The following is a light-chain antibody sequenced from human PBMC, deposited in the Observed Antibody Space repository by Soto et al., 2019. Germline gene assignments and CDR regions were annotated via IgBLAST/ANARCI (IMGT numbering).Light chain of an antibody. CDR3: QQYYSYPIT. Sequence: ASRMARSPSSFSSSTGDRVTITCRASQGISSYLAWYQQKPGKAPKLLIYAASTLQSGVPSRFSGSGSGTDFTLTISCPQSEDFATYYCQQYYSYPITFGQGTRLEIK. V-gene: IGKV1-8*01. CDR2: AAS. J-gene: IGKJ5*01. CDR1: QGISSY.